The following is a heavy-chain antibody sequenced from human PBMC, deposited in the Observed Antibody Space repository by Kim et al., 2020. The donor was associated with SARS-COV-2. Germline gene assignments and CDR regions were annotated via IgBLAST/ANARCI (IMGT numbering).Heavy chain of an antibody. CDR2: ISGSGGST. CDR1: GFTFSSYA. V-gene: IGHV3-23*01. J-gene: IGHJ6*02. CDR3: AKDLITMVRGVIIGYYGMDV. D-gene: IGHD3-10*01. Sequence: GGSLRLSCAASGFTFSSYAMSWVRQAPGKGLEWVSAISGSGGSTYYADSVKGRFTISRDNSKNTLYLQMNSLRAEDTAVYYCAKDLITMVRGVIIGYYGMDVWGQGTTVTVSS.